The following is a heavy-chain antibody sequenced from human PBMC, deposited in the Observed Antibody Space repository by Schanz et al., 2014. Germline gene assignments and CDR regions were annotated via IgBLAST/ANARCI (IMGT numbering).Heavy chain of an antibody. CDR3: ARIGGSVFDY. Sequence: VQLVESRGGLVQPGGSLRLSCTASGFTFSDYFMAWIRQPPGRGLEWVSYIGNGGVTIYYADSVKGRFTISRDNSKNSLYLQMNSLRAEDTAVYYCARIGGSVFDYWAQGTLVTVSS. V-gene: IGHV3-11*01. D-gene: IGHD3-10*01. CDR2: IGNGGVTI. J-gene: IGHJ4*02. CDR1: GFTFSDYF.